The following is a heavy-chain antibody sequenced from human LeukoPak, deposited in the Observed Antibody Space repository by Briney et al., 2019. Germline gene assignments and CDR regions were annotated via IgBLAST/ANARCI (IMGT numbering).Heavy chain of an antibody. D-gene: IGHD3-9*01. J-gene: IGHJ4*02. Sequence: PSETLSLTCTVSGGSISSHYWSWIRQPPGKGLEWIGYIYYSGSTNYNPSLKSRVTISVDTSKNQFSLKLSSVTAADTAVYYCARVRQLRYFDWGTGGYYFDYWGQGTLVTVSS. CDR1: GGSISSHY. V-gene: IGHV4-59*11. CDR2: IYYSGST. CDR3: ARVRQLRYFDWGTGGYYFDY.